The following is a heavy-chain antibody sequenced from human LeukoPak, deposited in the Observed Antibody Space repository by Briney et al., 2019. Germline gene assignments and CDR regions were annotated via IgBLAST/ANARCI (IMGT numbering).Heavy chain of an antibody. J-gene: IGHJ4*02. V-gene: IGHV1-2*02. Sequence: ASVKVSCKASGYTFTGYYMHWVRQAPGQGLEWMGWINPNSGDTNYAQKLQGRVTMTTDTSTSTAYMELRSLRSDDTAVYYCARDDYDSSGYGEYWGQGTLVTVSS. CDR1: GYTFTGYY. CDR2: INPNSGDT. CDR3: ARDDYDSSGYGEY. D-gene: IGHD3-22*01.